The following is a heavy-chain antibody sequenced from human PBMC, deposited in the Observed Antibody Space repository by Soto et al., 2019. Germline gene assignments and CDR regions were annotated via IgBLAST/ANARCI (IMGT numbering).Heavy chain of an antibody. CDR2: IYYSGST. CDR3: ARLVGSGWYGPFYFDY. V-gene: IGHV4-39*01. Sequence: SDTLSLTCTFSGGSISSGGYYWSWIRQHPGKGLEWIGCIYYSGSTYYNPSLKSRVTISVDTSKNQFSLKLSPVTAADTAVYYCARLVGSGWYGPFYFDYWGQGTLVTVSS. J-gene: IGHJ4*02. D-gene: IGHD6-19*01. CDR1: GGSISSGGYY.